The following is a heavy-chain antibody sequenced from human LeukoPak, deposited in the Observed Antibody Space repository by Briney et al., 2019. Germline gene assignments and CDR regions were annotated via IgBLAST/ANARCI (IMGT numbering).Heavy chain of an antibody. J-gene: IGHJ4*02. CDR2: IIPIFGTA. Sequence: SVKVSCKASGGTFSSYAISWVRQAPGQGLEWMGRIIPIFGTANYAQKFQGRVTITTDESTSTAYMELSSLRSEDTAVYYCARVGSAWDNYFDYWGQGTLVTVSS. D-gene: IGHD1-26*01. CDR1: GGTFSSYA. V-gene: IGHV1-69*05. CDR3: ARVGSAWDNYFDY.